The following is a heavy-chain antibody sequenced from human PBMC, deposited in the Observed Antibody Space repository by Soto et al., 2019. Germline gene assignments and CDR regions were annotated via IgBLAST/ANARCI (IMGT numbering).Heavy chain of an antibody. CDR2: IYSGGYT. J-gene: IGHJ4*02. CDR1: GFTVSNNY. CDR3: GTPPGGGGY. V-gene: IGHV3-53*01. D-gene: IGHD3-10*01. Sequence: EVQLVESGGGLIQPGGSLRLSCAVSGFTVSNNYMSWVRQAPGKGLEGVSVIYSGGYTAYGDSVKGRFTISRDNSKNTLYLPINSRGPPAPAVFYWGTPPGGGGYWGQGTLVTVSS.